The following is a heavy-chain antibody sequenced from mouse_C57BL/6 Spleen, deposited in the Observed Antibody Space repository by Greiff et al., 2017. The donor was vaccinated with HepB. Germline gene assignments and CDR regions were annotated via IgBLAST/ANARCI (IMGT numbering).Heavy chain of an antibody. Sequence: QVQLQQPGAELVKPGASVKLSCKASGYTFTSYWMHWVKQRPGQGLEWIGMIHPNSGSTNYNEKFKSKATLTVDTSSSTAYMQLSSLTSEDSAVYYCARYSHYYAMDYWGQGTSVTVSS. V-gene: IGHV1-64*01. CDR3: ARYSHYYAMDY. CDR2: IHPNSGST. D-gene: IGHD5-1*01. J-gene: IGHJ4*01. CDR1: GYTFTSYW.